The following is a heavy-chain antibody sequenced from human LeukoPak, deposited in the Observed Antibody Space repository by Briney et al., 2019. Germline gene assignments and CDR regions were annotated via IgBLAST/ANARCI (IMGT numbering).Heavy chain of an antibody. V-gene: IGHV3-23*01. Sequence: GGSLRLSCAASGFTFSSYAMSWVRQAPGKGLEWVSAICGSGGSTYYADSVKGRFTISRDNSKNTLYLQMNSLRAEDTAVYYCVKIPDRYCSSTSCRTNYYYYYMDVWGKGTTVTVSS. D-gene: IGHD2-2*01. J-gene: IGHJ6*03. CDR2: ICGSGGST. CDR1: GFTFSSYA. CDR3: VKIPDRYCSSTSCRTNYYYYYMDV.